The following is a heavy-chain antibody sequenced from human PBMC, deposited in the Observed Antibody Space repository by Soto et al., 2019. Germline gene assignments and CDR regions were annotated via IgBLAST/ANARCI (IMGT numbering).Heavy chain of an antibody. V-gene: IGHV4-39*01. CDR2: IYYSGST. J-gene: IGHJ4*02. D-gene: IGHD3-22*01. CDR3: ASITSTITTFDY. CDR1: GGTISSSSYY. Sequence: PSETLSLTCTVSGGTISSSSYYWGWIGQPPGKGLEWIGSIYYSGSTYYNPSIKSRVTISVDTSKNQYPLKLSSVTAADTILYYCASITSTITTFDYWGQGTLVTVSS.